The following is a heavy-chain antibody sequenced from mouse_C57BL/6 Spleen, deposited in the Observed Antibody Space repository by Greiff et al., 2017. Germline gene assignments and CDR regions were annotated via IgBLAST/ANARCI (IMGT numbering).Heavy chain of an antibody. V-gene: IGHV1-82*01. D-gene: IGHD4-1*01. J-gene: IGHJ2*01. CDR3: ARGGLGRDYFDY. Sequence: VQLQQSGPELVKPGASVKISCKASGYAFSSSWMNWVKQRPGKGLEWIGRIYPGDGDTNYNGKFKGKATLTADKSSSTAYMQLSSLTSEDSAVYFCARGGLGRDYFDYWGQGTTLTVSS. CDR1: GYAFSSSW. CDR2: IYPGDGDT.